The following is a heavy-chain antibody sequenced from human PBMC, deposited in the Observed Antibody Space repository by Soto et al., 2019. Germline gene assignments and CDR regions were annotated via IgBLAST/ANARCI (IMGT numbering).Heavy chain of an antibody. CDR3: ARGGVSTRTFDY. D-gene: IGHD3-3*01. V-gene: IGHV5-51*01. CDR2: IYPSDSDT. CDR1: GYNFAGYW. J-gene: IGHJ4*02. Sequence: GESLKLSFKGSGYNFAGYWIAWLRQMPGKGLELMGIIYPSDSDTRYRPSFQGQVTISADKSISSAYLQWSSLTASDTAMYYCARGGVSTRTFDYWGQGTPVTVSS.